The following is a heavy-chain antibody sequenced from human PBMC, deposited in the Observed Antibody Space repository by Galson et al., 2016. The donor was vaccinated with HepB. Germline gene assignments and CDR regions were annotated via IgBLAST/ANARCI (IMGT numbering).Heavy chain of an antibody. Sequence: SLRLSCAASGFTFSTYSMNWVRQAPGKGLEWISYISWTSNTIYYADSVKGRFTISRDTAKSSLYLQMNSLRAEDTAPYYCARDYADWAFDIWGQGTMVTVSS. J-gene: IGHJ3*02. CDR3: ARDYADWAFDI. CDR1: GFTFSTYS. CDR2: ISWTSNTI. D-gene: IGHD4-17*01. V-gene: IGHV3-48*04.